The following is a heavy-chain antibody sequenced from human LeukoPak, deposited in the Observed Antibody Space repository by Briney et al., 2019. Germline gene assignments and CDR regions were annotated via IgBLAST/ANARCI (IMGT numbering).Heavy chain of an antibody. D-gene: IGHD4-11*01. J-gene: IGHJ4*02. V-gene: IGHV3-23*01. CDR3: AKDWPVSGDHYSPFDY. CDR2: ISRSGTNT. Sequence: QPGGSLRLSCAASGFTLSSHAMSWVRQAPGMGLEWVAAISRSGTNTYYVDSVKGRFTISGDSSKNTLHLQMDSLRAEDTAVYYCAKDWPVSGDHYSPFDYWGQGTLVTVSS. CDR1: GFTLSSHA.